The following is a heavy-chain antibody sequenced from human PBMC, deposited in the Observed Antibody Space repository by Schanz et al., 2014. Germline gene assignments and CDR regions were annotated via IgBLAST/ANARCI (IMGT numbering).Heavy chain of an antibody. D-gene: IGHD3-9*01. Sequence: SGGEVKKPGASVKVSCKASGYTFRHYGISWLRQAPGQGLEWMGYISGYNGNTNYAPKVQDRVTMTTDTSTSTAYMELRSLRSDDTAVYYCARGWGYDALTGYVFWGQGTLVTVSS. J-gene: IGHJ4*02. CDR1: GYTFRHYG. CDR2: ISGYNGNT. CDR3: ARGWGYDALTGYVF. V-gene: IGHV1-18*04.